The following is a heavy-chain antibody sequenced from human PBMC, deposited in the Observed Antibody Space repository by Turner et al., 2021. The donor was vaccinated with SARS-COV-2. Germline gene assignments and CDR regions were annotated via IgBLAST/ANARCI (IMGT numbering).Heavy chain of an antibody. D-gene: IGHD4-4*01. V-gene: IGHV4-39*01. Sequence: QLQLQESGPGLVKPSETLSLTCTVSGCSLSSSSYYWGWIRQPPGKGLEWIGSIYYSGSTYYNPSLKSRVTISVDTSKNQFTLKLSSVTAADTAVYYCATEMTTVTLYYYYGMDVWGQGTTVTVSS. CDR1: GCSLSSSSYY. CDR3: ATEMTTVTLYYYYGMDV. J-gene: IGHJ6*02. CDR2: IYYSGST.